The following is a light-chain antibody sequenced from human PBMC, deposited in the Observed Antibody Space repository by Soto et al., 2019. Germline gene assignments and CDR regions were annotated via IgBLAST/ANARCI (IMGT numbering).Light chain of an antibody. CDR1: SSNIGTNA. V-gene: IGLV1-44*01. Sequence: QSALTQPPSASGTPGQRVTISCSGGSSNIGTNAVNWYQQLPGTAPKLLIYNNNQRPSGVPDRFSGSKSGTSASLAISGLQSEDEADYYCAAWDGSLNGYVFGTGTKLTVL. CDR2: NNN. J-gene: IGLJ1*01. CDR3: AAWDGSLNGYV.